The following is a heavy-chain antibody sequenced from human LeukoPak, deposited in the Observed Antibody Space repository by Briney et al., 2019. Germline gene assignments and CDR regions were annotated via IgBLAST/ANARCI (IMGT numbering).Heavy chain of an antibody. CDR3: AKDKFVEMATSRLDY. Sequence: HPGGSLRLSCAASGFTFSSYAMSWVRQAPGKGLEWVSAISGSGGSTYYADSVKGRFTISRDNSKNTLYLQMNSLRAEDTAVYYCAKDKFVEMATSRLDYWGQGTLVTVSS. D-gene: IGHD5-24*01. CDR1: GFTFSSYA. V-gene: IGHV3-23*01. CDR2: ISGSGGST. J-gene: IGHJ4*02.